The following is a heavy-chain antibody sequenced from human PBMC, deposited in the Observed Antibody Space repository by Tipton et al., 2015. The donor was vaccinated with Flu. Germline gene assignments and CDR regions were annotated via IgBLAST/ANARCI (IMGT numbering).Heavy chain of an antibody. CDR1: GGSIRSSTDY. CDR3: GRNYGPFNWFDP. J-gene: IGHJ5*02. Sequence: TLSLTCTVSGGSIRSSTDYWVWVRQPPGKGLDWIGTIHSSGSTYYNPSLTSRVTISLDTSKNQFSLRLTSVTAADTAIYYCGRNYGPFNWFDPWGQGTLVTVSS. CDR2: IHSSGST. V-gene: IGHV4-39*01. D-gene: IGHD3-16*01.